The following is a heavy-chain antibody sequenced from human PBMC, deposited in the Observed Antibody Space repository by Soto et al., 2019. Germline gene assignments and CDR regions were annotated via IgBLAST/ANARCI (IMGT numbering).Heavy chain of an antibody. Sequence: SVKVSCKASGGTFSSYTISWVRQAPGQGLEWMGRIIPILGIANYAQKFQGRVTITADKSTSTAYMELSSLRSEDTAVYYCARDSRGIAAAGFDYWGQGTLVTLSS. D-gene: IGHD6-13*01. CDR1: GGTFSSYT. CDR3: ARDSRGIAAAGFDY. V-gene: IGHV1-69*02. J-gene: IGHJ4*02. CDR2: IIPILGIA.